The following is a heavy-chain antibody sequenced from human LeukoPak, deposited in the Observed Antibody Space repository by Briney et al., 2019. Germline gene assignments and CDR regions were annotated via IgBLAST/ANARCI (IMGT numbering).Heavy chain of an antibody. CDR1: GYTFTGYY. Sequence: ASVKVSCKASGYTFTGYYMHWVRQAPGQGLEWMGWINPNSGGTNYAQKFQGRVTMTRDTSISTAYMELSRLRSDDTAVYYCARDVPTVTTAENGMDVWGQGTTVTVSS. D-gene: IGHD4-17*01. CDR2: INPNSGGT. J-gene: IGHJ6*02. CDR3: ARDVPTVTTAENGMDV. V-gene: IGHV1-2*02.